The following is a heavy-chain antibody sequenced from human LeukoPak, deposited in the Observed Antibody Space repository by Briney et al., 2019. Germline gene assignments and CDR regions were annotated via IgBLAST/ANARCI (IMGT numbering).Heavy chain of an antibody. CDR3: ARRLNYYGSGSYYGSPYNWFDP. Sequence: PSETLSLTCAVYGGSFSGYYWSWIRQPPGKGLEWIGEINHSGSTNYNPSLTSRVTISVDTSKNQFSLKLSSVTAADTAVYYCARRLNYYGSGSYYGSPYNWFDPWGQGTLVTVSS. D-gene: IGHD3-10*01. V-gene: IGHV4-34*01. J-gene: IGHJ5*02. CDR2: INHSGST. CDR1: GGSFSGYY.